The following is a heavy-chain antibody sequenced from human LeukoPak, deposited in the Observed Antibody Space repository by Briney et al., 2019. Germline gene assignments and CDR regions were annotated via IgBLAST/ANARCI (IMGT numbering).Heavy chain of an antibody. D-gene: IGHD1-26*01. CDR3: ATLGVGNTLGDY. V-gene: IGHV4-39*01. Sequence: SETLSLTCTVSGSSISTNSYYWGWIRQPPGKGLEWIGTISYSGRTYHNPSLKSRVTMSVDTSNNQHSLNLSSVTAADTAVYYWATLGVGNTLGDYWGQGTLVTVSS. CDR2: ISYSGRT. CDR1: GSSISTNSYY. J-gene: IGHJ4*02.